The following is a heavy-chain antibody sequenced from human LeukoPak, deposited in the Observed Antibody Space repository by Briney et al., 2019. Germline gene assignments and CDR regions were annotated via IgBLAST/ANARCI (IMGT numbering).Heavy chain of an antibody. J-gene: IGHJ6*03. CDR2: MKEEGGEK. CDR1: GFTFHAFW. D-gene: IGHD3-3*01. V-gene: IGHV3-7*01. CDR3: VRDLSEWFRGMDV. Sequence: GGSLRLSCAASGFTFHAFWMTWVRQAPGKGLEWVATMKEEGGEKYYVDSVRGRFTISRDNAKDSLYLQMHSLRVEDTAVYYCVRDLSEWFRGMDVWGKGTTVTVS.